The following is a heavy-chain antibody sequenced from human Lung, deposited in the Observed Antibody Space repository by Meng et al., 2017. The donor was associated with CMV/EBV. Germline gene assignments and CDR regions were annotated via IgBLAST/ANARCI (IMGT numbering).Heavy chain of an antibody. CDR1: GGSISSYY. CDR3: ARESVYSSGWNWFDP. V-gene: IGHV4-59*01. CDR2: IYYSGST. D-gene: IGHD6-19*01. J-gene: IGHJ5*02. Sequence: SETLSLTXTVSGGSISSYYWSWIRQPPGKGLEWIGYIYYSGSTNYNPSLKSRVTISVDTSKNQFSLKLSSVTAADTAVYYCARESVYSSGWNWFDPWGQGTRVTVSS.